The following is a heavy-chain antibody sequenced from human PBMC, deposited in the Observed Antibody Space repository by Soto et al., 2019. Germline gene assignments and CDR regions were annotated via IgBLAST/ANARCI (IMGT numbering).Heavy chain of an antibody. V-gene: IGHV3-33*08. D-gene: IGHD5-12*01. CDR3: ARVSGYDHENDAFDI. J-gene: IGHJ3*02. Sequence: GGSLRLSCAASGFTFDDYTMHWVRQAPGKGLEWVAVIWYDGSNKYYADSVKGRFTISRDNSKNTLYLQMNSLRAEDTAVYYCARVSGYDHENDAFDIWGQGTMVTVSS. CDR2: IWYDGSNK. CDR1: GFTFDDYT.